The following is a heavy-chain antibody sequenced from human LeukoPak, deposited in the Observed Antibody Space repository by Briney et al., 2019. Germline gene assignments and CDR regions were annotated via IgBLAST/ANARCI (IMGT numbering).Heavy chain of an antibody. Sequence: TGGSLRLSCAASGFTFSNAWMSWVRQVPGKGLDWVGRIKSKTNGGITDHAAPVKGRFTISRDDSKSTLYLQMNSLKTEDTAVYYCTYYYDSSTYYHVDYWGQGTLVTVSS. J-gene: IGHJ4*02. CDR1: GFTFSNAW. V-gene: IGHV3-15*01. D-gene: IGHD3-22*01. CDR3: TYYYDSSTYYHVDY. CDR2: IKSKTNGGIT.